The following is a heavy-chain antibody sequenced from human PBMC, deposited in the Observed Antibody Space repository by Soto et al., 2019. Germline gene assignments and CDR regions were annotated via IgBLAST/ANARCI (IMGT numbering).Heavy chain of an antibody. D-gene: IGHD5-12*01. Sequence: LQETLSLTCTVSGGSISSSSYYWGWIRQPPGKGLEWIGSIYYSGSTYYNPSLKSRVTISVDTSKNQFSLKLSSVTAADTAVYYCARHEVDIVATATFDYWGQGTLVTVSS. CDR1: GGSISSSSYY. V-gene: IGHV4-39*01. J-gene: IGHJ4*02. CDR3: ARHEVDIVATATFDY. CDR2: IYYSGST.